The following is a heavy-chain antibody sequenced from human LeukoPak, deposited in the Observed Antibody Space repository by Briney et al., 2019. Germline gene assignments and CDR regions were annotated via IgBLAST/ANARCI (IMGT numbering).Heavy chain of an antibody. D-gene: IGHD4-23*01. CDR2: IKQDGSDK. Sequence: GGSLRLSCAASGFTFSAYWMSWVRQASGKGLEWVANIKQDGSDKYYVDSVKGRFTISRDNAKNSLYLQMNSLRAEDTAVYYCARKTVVGSYFDYWGQGTPVTVSS. V-gene: IGHV3-7*03. J-gene: IGHJ4*02. CDR3: ARKTVVGSYFDY. CDR1: GFTFSAYW.